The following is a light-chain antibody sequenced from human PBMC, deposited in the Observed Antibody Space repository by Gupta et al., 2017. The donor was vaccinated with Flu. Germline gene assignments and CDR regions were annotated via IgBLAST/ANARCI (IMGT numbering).Light chain of an antibody. Sequence: DIQLTQSPSFLSASVGDRVTITCRASQDISSYLAWYQQKPGKAPKLLIYAASTLQSGVPSRFSGSRSGTEFTLIISSLQPEDFATYYCQQLINYRITFGQGTRMEIK. CDR1: QDISSY. V-gene: IGKV1-9*01. J-gene: IGKJ5*01. CDR2: AAS. CDR3: QQLINYRIT.